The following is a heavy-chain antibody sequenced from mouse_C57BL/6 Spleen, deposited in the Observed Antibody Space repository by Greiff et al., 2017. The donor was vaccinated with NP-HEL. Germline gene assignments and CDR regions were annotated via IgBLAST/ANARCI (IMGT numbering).Heavy chain of an antibody. CDR1: GYSITSGYY. CDR2: ISYDGSN. D-gene: IGHD1-1*01. Sequence: EVQRVESGPGLVKPSQSLSLTCSVTGYSITSGYYWNWIRQFPGNKLEWMGYISYDGSNNYNPSLKNRISITRDTSKNQFFLKLNSVTTEDTATYYCARDPYYYGNAMDYWGQGTSVTVSS. J-gene: IGHJ4*01. CDR3: ARDPYYYGNAMDY. V-gene: IGHV3-6*01.